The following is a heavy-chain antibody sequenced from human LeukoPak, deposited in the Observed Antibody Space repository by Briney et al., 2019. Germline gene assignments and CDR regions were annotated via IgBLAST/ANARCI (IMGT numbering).Heavy chain of an antibody. CDR2: IYYSGST. CDR3: ASLLWFGELFSTLRYYFDY. J-gene: IGHJ4*02. D-gene: IGHD3-10*01. Sequence: SATLSLTCTVSGGSISSSSYSWGWIRQPPGKGLEWIGSIYYSGSTYYNPSLKSRVTISVDTSKNQFSLKLSSVTAADTAVYYCASLLWFGELFSTLRYYFDYWGQGTLVTVSS. V-gene: IGHV4-39*01. CDR1: GGSISSSSYS.